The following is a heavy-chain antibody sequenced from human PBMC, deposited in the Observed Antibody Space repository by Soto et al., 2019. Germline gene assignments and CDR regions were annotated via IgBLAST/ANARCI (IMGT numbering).Heavy chain of an antibody. J-gene: IGHJ4*02. V-gene: IGHV3-33*01. CDR2: IWYDGSNK. D-gene: IGHD5-12*01. CDR1: GFTFSSYG. CDR3: ARDLRAVDVDS. Sequence: QVQLVESGGDVVQPGRSLRLSCAASGFTFSSYGMHWVRQAPGKGLEWVAVIWYDGSNKYYADSVKGRFTISRDNSKNTLYLQMNSLRAEDTAVYYCARDLRAVDVDSWGQGTLVTVSS.